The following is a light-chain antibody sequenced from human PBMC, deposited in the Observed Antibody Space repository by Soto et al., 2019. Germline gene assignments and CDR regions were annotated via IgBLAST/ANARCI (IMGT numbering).Light chain of an antibody. CDR2: EVI. Sequence: QSALTQPRSVSGSPGQSVTISCTGTSSDVGGYNYVSWYQQHPGKAPKLIIYEVIKRPSGVPDRFSGSKSGNTASLTVSGLQAEDEADYYCSSYAGSNNLHVLFGGGTKLTVL. CDR3: SSYAGSNNLHVL. V-gene: IGLV2-8*01. J-gene: IGLJ2*01. CDR1: SSDVGGYNY.